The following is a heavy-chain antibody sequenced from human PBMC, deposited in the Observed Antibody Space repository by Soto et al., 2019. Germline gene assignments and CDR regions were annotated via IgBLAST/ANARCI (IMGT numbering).Heavy chain of an antibody. Sequence: QVKLVQSGDEVKKPGASVKVSCKASGYIFVNYGIAWVRQAPGQGLEWMGWISPYTGNTHSATKVQGRLTMTTDTPTSTASMDPTSLTSDDTGVYYCVIVDMCVTTTPQDVWSPGTTVTVSS. D-gene: IGHD3-22*01. CDR3: VIVDMCVTTTPQDV. CDR2: ISPYTGNT. V-gene: IGHV1-18*01. J-gene: IGHJ6*02. CDR1: GYIFVNYG.